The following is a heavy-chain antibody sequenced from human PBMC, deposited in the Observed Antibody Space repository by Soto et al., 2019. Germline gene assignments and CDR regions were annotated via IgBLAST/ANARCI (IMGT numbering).Heavy chain of an antibody. CDR2: TYYRSKWYN. CDR3: ARAFRRSITMIVENWFDP. Sequence: SQTLSLTCAISGDSVSSNSAAWNWIRQSPSRGLEWLGRTYYRSKWYNDYAVSVKSRITINPDTSKNQFSLQLNSVTPEDTAVYYCARAFRRSITMIVENWFDPWGQGTLVTVSS. CDR1: GDSVSSNSAA. D-gene: IGHD3-22*01. V-gene: IGHV6-1*01. J-gene: IGHJ5*02.